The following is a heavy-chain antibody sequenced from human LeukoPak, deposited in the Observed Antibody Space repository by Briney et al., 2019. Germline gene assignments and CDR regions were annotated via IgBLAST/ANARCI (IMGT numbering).Heavy chain of an antibody. D-gene: IGHD5-12*01. CDR1: GFTFSSYW. Sequence: GGSLRLSCAASGFTFSSYWMSWVRQAPGKGLEWVAKIKQDGSEKYYVDSVKGRFTISRDNAKNSLYLQMNSLRAEDTAVYYCLGGWLRLNYWGQGTLVTVSS. CDR3: LGGWLRLNY. V-gene: IGHV3-7*01. CDR2: IKQDGSEK. J-gene: IGHJ4*02.